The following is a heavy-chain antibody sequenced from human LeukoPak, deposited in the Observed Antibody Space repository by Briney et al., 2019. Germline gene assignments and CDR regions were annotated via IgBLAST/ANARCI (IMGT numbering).Heavy chain of an antibody. D-gene: IGHD4-17*01. V-gene: IGHV3-23*01. J-gene: IGHJ4*01. CDR1: GFTFRSCS. CDR3: VKRYGDYVGAYTD. CDR2: IGGSGART. Sequence: PGGSLRLSCAASGFTFRSCSMMWVRQAAGEGLEGVSAIGGSGARTDYADSVKGRFTISRDNSKNTLYLQMNSLRAEDMAVYYCVKRYGDYVGAYTDWGHGTLVTVSS.